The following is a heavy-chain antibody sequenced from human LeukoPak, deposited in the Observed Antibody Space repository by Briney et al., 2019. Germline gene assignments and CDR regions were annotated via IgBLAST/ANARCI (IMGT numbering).Heavy chain of an antibody. D-gene: IGHD3-3*01. J-gene: IGHJ4*02. CDR3: ARNYDFWSGYYSPRSYFDY. V-gene: IGHV1-2*02. CDR2: INPNSGGT. CDR1: GYTFTGYY. Sequence: GASVKVSCKASGYTFTGYYMHWVRQAPGQGLEWMGWINPNSGGTNYAQKFQGRVTMTRDTSISTAYTELSRLRSDDTAVYYCARNYDFWSGYYSPRSYFDYWGQGTLVTVSS.